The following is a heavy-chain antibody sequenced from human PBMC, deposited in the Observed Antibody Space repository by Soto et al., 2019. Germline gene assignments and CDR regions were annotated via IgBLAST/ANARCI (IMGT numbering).Heavy chain of an antibody. V-gene: IGHV4-4*02. CDR3: AKLTWADYRGIFDL. CDR1: GQYIKSNFW. CDR2: IYHSGSA. D-gene: IGHD4-17*01. J-gene: IGHJ5*02. Sequence: SETLSLTCLVSGQYIKSNFWWAWVRQSPGKELEWIGEIYHSGSAIYTPSLKNRVTLSLDASKNEFSLKLGSVTAADTAVYYCAKLTWADYRGIFDLWGQGTLVTV.